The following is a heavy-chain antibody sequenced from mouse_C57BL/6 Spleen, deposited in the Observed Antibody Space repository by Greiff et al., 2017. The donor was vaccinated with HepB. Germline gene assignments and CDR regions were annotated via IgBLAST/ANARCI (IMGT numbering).Heavy chain of an antibody. Sequence: EVQVVESGGGLVKPGGSLKLSCAASGFTFSDYGMHWVRQAPEKGLEWVAYISSGSSTIYYADTVKGRFTISRDNAKNTLFLQMTSLRSEDTAMYYCARRVTTRNYFDYWGQGTTRTVSS. D-gene: IGHD2-1*01. CDR3: ARRVTTRNYFDY. CDR1: GFTFSDYG. J-gene: IGHJ2*01. CDR2: ISSGSSTI. V-gene: IGHV5-17*01.